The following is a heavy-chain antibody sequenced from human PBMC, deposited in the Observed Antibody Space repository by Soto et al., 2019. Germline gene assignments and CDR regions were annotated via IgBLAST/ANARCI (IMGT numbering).Heavy chain of an antibody. J-gene: IGHJ2*01. CDR1: GGTFTSHT. V-gene: IGHV1-69*08. CDR2: INPLLGAT. CDR3: ARALSWSGEDWYFDL. Sequence: QVQLVQSGAEVKKPGSSVKVSCRASGGTFTSHTINWVRQAPGQGLEWMGRINPLLGATNYAPKFQGRITITADKSTNTGYMELSSLRSDDTAVFFCARALSWSGEDWYFDLWGRGTLVIVSS. D-gene: IGHD3-3*01.